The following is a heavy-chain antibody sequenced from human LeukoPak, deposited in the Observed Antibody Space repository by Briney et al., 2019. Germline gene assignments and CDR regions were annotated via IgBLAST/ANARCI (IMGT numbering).Heavy chain of an antibody. J-gene: IGHJ4*02. CDR2: ISYDGSNK. Sequence: PGGSLRLSCAASGFTFCSYAMHWVRQAPGKGLEWVAVISYDGSNKYYADSVKGRFTISRDNSKNTLYLQMNSLRAEDTAVYYCARDRGYCSSTSCYLRYWGQGTLVTVSS. CDR3: ARDRGYCSSTSCYLRY. D-gene: IGHD2-2*01. CDR1: GFTFCSYA. V-gene: IGHV3-30-3*01.